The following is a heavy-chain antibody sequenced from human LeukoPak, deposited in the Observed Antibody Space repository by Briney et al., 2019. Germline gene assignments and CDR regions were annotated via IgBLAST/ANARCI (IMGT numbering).Heavy chain of an antibody. CDR1: GGSISSYY. V-gene: IGHV4-59*01. D-gene: IGHD6-13*01. CDR2: IYYSGST. Sequence: SETLSLTCTVSGGSISSYYWSWIRQPPGKGLEWIGYIYYSGSTNYNPSLKSRVTISVDTSKNQFSLKLSSVTAADTAVYYCARDGIAAAAGNYFDYWGQGTLVTVSS. J-gene: IGHJ4*02. CDR3: ARDGIAAAAGNYFDY.